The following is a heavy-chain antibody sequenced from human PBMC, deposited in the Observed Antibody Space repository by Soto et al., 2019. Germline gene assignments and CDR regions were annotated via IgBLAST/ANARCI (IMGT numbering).Heavy chain of an antibody. V-gene: IGHV4-30-4*08. Sequence: QVQLQESGPGLVKPSQTLSLTCTVSGGSISNVGYFWSWIRQPPGKGLEWIGFIYHTGTTYYNSSLRTRISMSIDTSKSQFSLKLNSVTAADTAVYYCARVMAAMQNWLDPWGQGTLGTVSP. CDR1: GGSISNVGYF. CDR3: ARVMAAMQNWLDP. J-gene: IGHJ5*02. D-gene: IGHD2-2*01. CDR2: IYHTGTT.